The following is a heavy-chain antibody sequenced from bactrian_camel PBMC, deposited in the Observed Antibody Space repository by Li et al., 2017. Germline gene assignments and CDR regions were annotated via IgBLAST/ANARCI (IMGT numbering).Heavy chain of an antibody. CDR2: IDTGDGTT. V-gene: IGHV3S54*01. D-gene: IGHD6*01. CDR3: VRCRWMGGGDWYADY. CDR1: GYIYNTYA. J-gene: IGHJ4*01. Sequence: HVQLVESGGGSVQAGGSLRLSCAASGYIYNTYAWFRQAPGKEREGVAAIDTGDGTTYYLDSVEGRFTSSRDNAKNTVYLQMNGQKFEDTAVYYCVRCRWMGGGDWYADYWGQGTQVTV.